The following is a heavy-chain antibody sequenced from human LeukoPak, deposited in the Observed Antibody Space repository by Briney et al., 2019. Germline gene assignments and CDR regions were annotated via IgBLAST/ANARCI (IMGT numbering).Heavy chain of an antibody. CDR3: ARGLAAPGPFDY. Sequence: PSETLSLTCTVSGGSISSYYWSWIRQPPGKGLEWIGYIYYSGSTNYNPSLKSRVTISLDTSKNQFSLQLSSVTAADTAVYYCARGLAAPGPFDYWGQGTLDTVSS. CDR2: IYYSGST. V-gene: IGHV4-59*01. J-gene: IGHJ4*02. D-gene: IGHD6-13*01. CDR1: GGSISSYY.